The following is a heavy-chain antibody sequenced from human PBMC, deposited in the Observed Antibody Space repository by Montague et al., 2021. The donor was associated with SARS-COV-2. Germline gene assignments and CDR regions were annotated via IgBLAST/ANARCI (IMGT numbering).Heavy chain of an antibody. Sequence: SETLSLTCTVSGGSSKTFYRSWIRQPPGKGLEWIGYISYTGDTNYNPSLRGRATISLDTSKNQFSLKLRSVTAADTAMFYCARLLDASGRAWFDLWGQGTLVTVSS. CDR2: ISYTGDT. CDR3: ARLLDASGRAWFDL. J-gene: IGHJ5*02. CDR1: GGSSKTFY. V-gene: IGHV4-59*08. D-gene: IGHD5-12*01.